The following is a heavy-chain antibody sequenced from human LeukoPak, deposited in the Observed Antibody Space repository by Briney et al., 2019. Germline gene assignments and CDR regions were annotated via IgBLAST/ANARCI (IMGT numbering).Heavy chain of an antibody. CDR3: ARDGRGYSYGYRAFDI. J-gene: IGHJ3*02. V-gene: IGHV3-48*01. Sequence: GGSLRLSCAASGFTFSSYSMNWVRQAPGKGLEWVSHISSSSSTIYYADSVKGRFTISRDNAKNSLYLQMNSLRAEDTAVYYCARDGRGYSYGYRAFDIWGQGTMVTVSS. D-gene: IGHD5-18*01. CDR1: GFTFSSYS. CDR2: ISSSSSTI.